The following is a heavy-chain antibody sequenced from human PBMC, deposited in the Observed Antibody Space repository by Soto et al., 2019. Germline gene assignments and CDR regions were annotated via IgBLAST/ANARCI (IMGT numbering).Heavy chain of an antibody. Sequence: VGSLRLSCAASGFTFTSYTMNWVRQAPGKGLEWVSSISSSSDYIYYADSMKGRVTISRDNAKNSLFLDMNSLTGEDTAVYYCARARVYATGPLDFWGQGTLVTVSS. V-gene: IGHV3-21*06. CDR2: ISSSSDYI. J-gene: IGHJ4*02. CDR1: GFTFTSYT. CDR3: ARARVYATGPLDF. D-gene: IGHD6-13*01.